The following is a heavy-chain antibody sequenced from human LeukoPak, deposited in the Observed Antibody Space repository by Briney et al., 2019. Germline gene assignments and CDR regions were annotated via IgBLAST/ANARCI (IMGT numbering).Heavy chain of an antibody. D-gene: IGHD6-6*01. V-gene: IGHV1-8*01. CDR2: MNPNSGNT. CDR1: GYTFTSYD. CDR3: ARGSIAARPLGY. Sequence: ASVKVSCKASGYTFTSYDINWVRQATGQGLEWMGWMNPNSGNTGYAQKFQGRVTMTRNTSISTAYMELSSLRSEDTAAYYCARGSIAARPLGYWGQGTLVTVSS. J-gene: IGHJ4*02.